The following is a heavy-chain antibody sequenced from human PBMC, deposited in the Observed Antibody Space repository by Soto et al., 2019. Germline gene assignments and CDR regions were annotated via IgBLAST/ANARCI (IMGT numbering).Heavy chain of an antibody. CDR2: INHSETT. CDR3: ARLKRITIYEVVSAEFYMDV. V-gene: IGHV4-34*01. CDR1: GGAFSGYY. Sequence: SLTCAVYGGAFSGYYGSWIRQPPGKGLEWIGEINHSETTTSNPPLKTQATISVDSSTNQFSLKLSSVTAADTAIYYCARLKRITIYEVVSAEFYMDVWGKGTTVTVSS. J-gene: IGHJ6*03. D-gene: IGHD3-3*01.